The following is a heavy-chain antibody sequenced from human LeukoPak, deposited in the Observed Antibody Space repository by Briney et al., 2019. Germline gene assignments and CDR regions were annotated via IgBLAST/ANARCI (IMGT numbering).Heavy chain of an antibody. CDR2: IYTSGST. V-gene: IGHV4-61*02. CDR1: GGSISSGSYY. Sequence: PSETLSLTCTVSGGSISSGSYYWSWIRQPAGKGLEWIGRIYTSGSTNYNPSLPCRVTISVDTYKNQFSLKLTSVTAADTAVYYCARAYYDFWSSFDYWGQGTLVTVSS. J-gene: IGHJ4*02. CDR3: ARAYYDFWSSFDY. D-gene: IGHD3-3*01.